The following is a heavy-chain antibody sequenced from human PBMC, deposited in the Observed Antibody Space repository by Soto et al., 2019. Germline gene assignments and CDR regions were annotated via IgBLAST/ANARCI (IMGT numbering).Heavy chain of an antibody. J-gene: IGHJ4*02. CDR1: AASFSKYY. Sequence: SETLSLTCTVSAASFSKYYWTWIRQPPGKGLEWIGYIYFNGNTKYNPSLEGRLTISIDTSKKEFSLKLTSVTAADAAVYYCASVTFGGIVLAHWGQGTLVTVPQ. CDR3: ASVTFGGIVLAH. D-gene: IGHD3-16*01. V-gene: IGHV4-59*01. CDR2: IYFNGNT.